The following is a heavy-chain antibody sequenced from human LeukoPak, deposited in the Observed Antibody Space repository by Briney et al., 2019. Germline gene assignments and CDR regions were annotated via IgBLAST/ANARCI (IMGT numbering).Heavy chain of an antibody. CDR3: AKDPYDRSGYYFDY. D-gene: IGHD3-22*01. Sequence: GGSLRLSCAASGFTFSNYAMNWVRQAPGKGLEWVSGISRSGSVKYYADSVKGRFTISRDNAKNTLSLQMNSLRAEDTAIYYCAKDPYDRSGYYFDYWGQGTLVTVSS. CDR2: ISRSGSVK. V-gene: IGHV3-23*01. J-gene: IGHJ4*02. CDR1: GFTFSNYA.